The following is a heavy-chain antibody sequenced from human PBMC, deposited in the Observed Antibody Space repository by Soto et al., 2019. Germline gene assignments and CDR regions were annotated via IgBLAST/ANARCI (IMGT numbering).Heavy chain of an antibody. CDR3: ARDPPNDYSNHYFDY. J-gene: IGHJ4*02. V-gene: IGHV4-39*01. D-gene: IGHD4-4*01. Sequence: PSETLSLTCTVSGGSISSSSYYWGWIRQPPGKGLEWIGSIYYSGSTYYNPSLKSRVTISVDTSKNQFSLKLSSVTAADTAVYYCARDPPNDYSNHYFDYWGQGTLVTVSS. CDR1: GGSISSSSYY. CDR2: IYYSGST.